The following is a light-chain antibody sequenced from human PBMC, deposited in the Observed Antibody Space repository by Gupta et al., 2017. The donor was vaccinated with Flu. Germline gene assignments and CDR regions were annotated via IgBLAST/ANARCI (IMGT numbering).Light chain of an antibody. Sequence: QSALTQPRSVSGSPGQSVTIPCTGTSSDVGGYNYVSWYQQHPGKAPKLMIYDVSKRPSGVPYRCSGSKTGNTASLTIAGLQAEDEADYYCCSYAGSFNWVFGGGTKLTVL. CDR1: SSDVGGYNY. CDR3: CSYAGSFNWV. V-gene: IGLV2-11*01. J-gene: IGLJ3*02. CDR2: DVS.